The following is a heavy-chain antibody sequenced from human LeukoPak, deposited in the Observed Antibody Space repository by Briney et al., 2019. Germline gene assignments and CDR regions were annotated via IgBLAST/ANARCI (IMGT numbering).Heavy chain of an antibody. CDR2: INPSGGST. V-gene: IGHV1-46*01. D-gene: IGHD2-15*01. CDR3: ATRYCSGGRCANYYYYYINV. J-gene: IGHJ6*03. CDR1: GYTFTSYY. Sequence: ASVKVSCKASGYTFTSYYMHWVRQAPGQGLEWMGIINPSGGSTSYAQKFKGRVTMTRDMSTSTVYMELSSLRSEDTAGYYCATRYCSGGRCANYYYYYINVWGKGTTVTISS.